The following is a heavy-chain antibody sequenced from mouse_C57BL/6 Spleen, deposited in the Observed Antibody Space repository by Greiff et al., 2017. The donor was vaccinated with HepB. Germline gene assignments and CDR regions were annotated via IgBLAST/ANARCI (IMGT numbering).Heavy chain of an antibody. Sequence: QVHVKQPGAELVKPGASVKMSCKASGYTFTSYWITWVKQRPGQGLEWIGDIYPGSGSTNYNEKFKSKATLTVDTSSSTAYMQLSSLTSEDSAVYYCAYLDGYYYHHYFDYWGQGTTLTVSS. CDR3: AYLDGYYYHHYFDY. V-gene: IGHV1-55*01. CDR2: IYPGSGST. CDR1: GYTFTSYW. D-gene: IGHD2-3*01. J-gene: IGHJ2*01.